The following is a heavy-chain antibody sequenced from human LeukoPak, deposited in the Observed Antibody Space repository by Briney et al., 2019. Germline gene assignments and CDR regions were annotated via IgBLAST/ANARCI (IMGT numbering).Heavy chain of an antibody. CDR2: ISTSGGFT. CDR1: GFTFSNYA. CDR3: VSRGAARTFGY. V-gene: IGHV3-23*01. D-gene: IGHD6-6*01. J-gene: IGHJ4*02. Sequence: GGSLRLSCAASGFTFSNYAMSWVRQAPGKGLEWVSGISTSGGFTIYADSVKGRFTISRDNSKNTLYLQMSSLRAEDTAIYYCVSRGAARTFGYWGQGALVTVSS.